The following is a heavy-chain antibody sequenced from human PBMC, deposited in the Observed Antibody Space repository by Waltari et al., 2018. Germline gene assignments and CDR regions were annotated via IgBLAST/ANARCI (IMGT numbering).Heavy chain of an antibody. J-gene: IGHJ1*01. CDR1: GYTFTDYY. CDR3: AATFSIVVAFQH. D-gene: IGHD1-26*01. Sequence: EVQLVQSGAEVKKPGATVKISCKASGYTFTDYYIHWVQQAPEKGLEWMGRVDPEDGETIYAEKFQGRVTITAYTSTDTAYMELSSLRSEDTAVYYCAATFSIVVAFQHWGQGTLVTVSS. V-gene: IGHV1-69-2*01. CDR2: VDPEDGET.